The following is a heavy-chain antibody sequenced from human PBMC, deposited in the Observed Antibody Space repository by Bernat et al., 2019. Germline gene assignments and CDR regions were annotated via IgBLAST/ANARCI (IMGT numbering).Heavy chain of an antibody. Sequence: QVQLVQSGAEVKKPGASVKVSCKASGYTFTGYYMHWVRQAPGQGLEWMGWINPNSGGTNYAQKFQGWVTMTRDTSIGTAYMELSRLRSDDTAVYYCARDPAGYSSGWVFDYWGQGTLVTVSS. J-gene: IGHJ4*02. CDR2: INPNSGGT. CDR3: ARDPAGYSSGWVFDY. D-gene: IGHD6-19*01. V-gene: IGHV1-2*04. CDR1: GYTFTGYY.